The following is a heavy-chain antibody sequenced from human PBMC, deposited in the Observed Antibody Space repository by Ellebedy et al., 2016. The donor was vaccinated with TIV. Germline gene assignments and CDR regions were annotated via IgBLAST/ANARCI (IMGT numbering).Heavy chain of an antibody. CDR2: IKSKTDGGAA. D-gene: IGHD5-18*01. CDR1: GFTFSNAW. V-gene: IGHV3-15*01. CDR3: TTVYRYNYDSV. J-gene: IGHJ4*02. Sequence: PGGSLRLSCAASGFTFSNAWMNWVRQAPGKGLEWVGRIKSKTDGGAADYATPVKGRFTISRDDSKNTLYLQMNSLKTEDTAVYFCTTVYRYNYDSVWGQGTLVTVSS.